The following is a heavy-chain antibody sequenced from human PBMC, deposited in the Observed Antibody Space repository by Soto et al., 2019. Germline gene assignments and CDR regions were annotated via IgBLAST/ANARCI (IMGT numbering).Heavy chain of an antibody. CDR1: GYTFTNYD. D-gene: IGHD3-16*01. V-gene: IGHV1-8*01. CDR3: ARGRFRWTWFDP. Sequence: QVQLVQSGAEVKKPGASVKVSCKASGYTFTNYDIHWVRQATGQGLEWMGWMNPDSGNTGQSKQFQGRVTMTRDTTISTAAVEMSSLRSEETAVYYWARGRFRWTWFDPWGQGTLVTVSS. J-gene: IGHJ5*02. CDR2: MNPDSGNT.